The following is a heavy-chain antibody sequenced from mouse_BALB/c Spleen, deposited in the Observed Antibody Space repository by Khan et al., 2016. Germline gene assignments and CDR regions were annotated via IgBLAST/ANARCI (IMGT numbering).Heavy chain of an antibody. CDR1: GYSITSGYY. J-gene: IGHJ2*01. CDR3: ARAWYFDY. V-gene: IGHV3-6*02. CDR2: ISYDGSN. Sequence: VQLKESGPGLVKPSQSLSLTCSVTGYSITSGYYWNWIRQFPGNKLEWMGYISYDGSNNYNPSLKNRISITRDTSKNQFFLKLNSATTEDTATYYCARAWYFDYWGQGTTLTVSS.